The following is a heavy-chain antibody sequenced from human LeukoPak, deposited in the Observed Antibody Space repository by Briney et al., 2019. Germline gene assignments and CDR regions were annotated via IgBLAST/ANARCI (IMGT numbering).Heavy chain of an antibody. CDR1: GFSLSTAGMC. CDR3: ARIIGTSTNFYYFHS. J-gene: IGHJ4*02. Sequence: SAPELVKHTQTLTLTCTFSGFSLSTAGMCVSWIRQPPGKALDSLARIDWDDDTYYSRSLETRLSIPKDTSKNQVVLRMTRVDPVDTATYYCARIIGTSTNFYYFHSWRQGTLVTVSS. D-gene: IGHD2/OR15-2a*01. CDR2: IDWDDDT. V-gene: IGHV2-70*11.